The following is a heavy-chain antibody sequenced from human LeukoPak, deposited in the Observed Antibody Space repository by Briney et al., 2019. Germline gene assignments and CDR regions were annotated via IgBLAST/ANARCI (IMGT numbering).Heavy chain of an antibody. CDR3: ARGGCSSISCEGDY. J-gene: IGHJ4*02. Sequence: ASVKVSCKASGYTFSNNYIHWVRQAPGQGLEWLGVINPSGGSTTYAQKFQGRVTMTRDTSTSTVYMDLYSLRSEDTAVYYCARGGCSSISCEGDYWGQGTLVTVSS. CDR2: INPSGGST. CDR1: GYTFSNNY. D-gene: IGHD2-2*01. V-gene: IGHV1-46*01.